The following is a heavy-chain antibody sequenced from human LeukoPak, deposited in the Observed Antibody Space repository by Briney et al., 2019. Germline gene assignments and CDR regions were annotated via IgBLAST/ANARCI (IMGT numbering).Heavy chain of an antibody. CDR3: AREDYYYDSSGYYEGDYYFDY. Sequence: ASVKVSCKASGYTFTSYGISWVRQAPGQGLEWMGWISAYNGNTNYAQKLQGRVTMTTGTSTSTAYMELRSLRSDDTALYYCAREDYYYDSSGYYEGDYYFDYWGQGTLVTVSS. CDR2: ISAYNGNT. CDR1: GYTFTSYG. J-gene: IGHJ4*02. D-gene: IGHD3-22*01. V-gene: IGHV1-18*01.